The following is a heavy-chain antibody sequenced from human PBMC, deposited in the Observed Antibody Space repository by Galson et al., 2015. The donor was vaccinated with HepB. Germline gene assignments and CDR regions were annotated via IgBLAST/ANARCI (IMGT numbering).Heavy chain of an antibody. V-gene: IGHV3-23*01. D-gene: IGHD3-10*01. CDR3: AKDKSAAGSEKCDS. CDR1: GFPFSNYA. Sequence: SLRLSCAASGFPFSNYAMNWVRQAPRKGLAWVSGISGGGGRRHYADSVKGRFTISRDKSKKALYLQVNRLRVEDTAVYYCAKDKSAAGSEKCDSWGQGTLVTVSS. J-gene: IGHJ4*02. CDR2: ISGGGGRR.